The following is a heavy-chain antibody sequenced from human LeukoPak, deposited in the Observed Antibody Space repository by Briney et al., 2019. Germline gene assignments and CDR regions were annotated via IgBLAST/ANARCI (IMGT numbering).Heavy chain of an antibody. CDR2: INPNSGGT. CDR3: ARNGAAGPENLDY. D-gene: IGHD6-13*01. CDR1: GYTFTGYY. J-gene: IGHJ4*02. Sequence: ASVKVSCKASGYTFTGYYMHWVRQAPGQGLEWLGWINPNSGGTNYAQRFQGRVTMTRDTSISTAYMELSRLRSDDTAVYYCARNGAAGPENLDYWGQGTLVTVSS. V-gene: IGHV1-2*02.